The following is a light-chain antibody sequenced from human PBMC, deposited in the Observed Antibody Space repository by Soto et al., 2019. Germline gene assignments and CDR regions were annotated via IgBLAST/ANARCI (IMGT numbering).Light chain of an antibody. CDR2: TND. Sequence: QSVLTQPPSASGTPGQRVTISCSGGTSNIGSNSVYWYQQLPGRAPKLLIYTNDERPSGVPDRFSGSKSGTSGSLAISGLLPEDEADYYCAAWDDSLSGPLFGAGTKVTVL. CDR3: AAWDDSLSGPL. J-gene: IGLJ2*01. V-gene: IGLV1-47*02. CDR1: TSNIGSNS.